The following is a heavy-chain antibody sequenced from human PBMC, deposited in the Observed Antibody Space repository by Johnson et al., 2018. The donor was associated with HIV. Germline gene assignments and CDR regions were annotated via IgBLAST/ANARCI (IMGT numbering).Heavy chain of an antibody. D-gene: IGHD3-16*01. CDR2: ISGSGGST. CDR3: ARGAMITFGGVISGDAFDI. V-gene: IGHV3-23*04. Sequence: VQVVESGGGLVQPGGSLRLSCAASGFTFSSYAMSWVRQAPGTGLEWVSAISGSGGSTYYADSVKGRFTISRDNSKNTLYLQMNSLRAEDTAVYYCARGAMITFGGVISGDAFDIWGQGTMVTVSS. CDR1: GFTFSSYA. J-gene: IGHJ3*02.